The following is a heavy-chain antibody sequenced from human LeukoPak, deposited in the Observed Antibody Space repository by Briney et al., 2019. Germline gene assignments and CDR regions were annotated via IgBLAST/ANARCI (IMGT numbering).Heavy chain of an antibody. CDR3: ARGAITIFGVVIKGDWFDP. Sequence: ASVKVSCKASGYTFTSYDINWVRQATGQGLEWMGWMNPNSGNTGYAQKFQGRVTMTRNTSISTAYMELSSLRSEDTAAYYCARGAITIFGVVIKGDWFDPWGQGTLVTVSP. V-gene: IGHV1-8*01. J-gene: IGHJ5*02. CDR2: MNPNSGNT. D-gene: IGHD3-3*01. CDR1: GYTFTSYD.